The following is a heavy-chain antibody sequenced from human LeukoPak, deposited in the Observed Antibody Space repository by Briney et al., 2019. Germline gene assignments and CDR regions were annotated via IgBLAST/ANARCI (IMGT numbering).Heavy chain of an antibody. V-gene: IGHV3-9*01. CDR2: ISWNSGRI. J-gene: IGHJ4*02. CDR3: AKDVGSSWTGGFDY. Sequence: PGRSLRLSCAASGFTFDDYAMHWVRQAPGKGLEWVSGISWNSGRIGYADSVKGRFTISRDNAKNSLYLQMNSLRAEDTALYYYAKDVGSSWTGGFDYWGQGTLVTVSS. D-gene: IGHD6-13*01. CDR1: GFTFDDYA.